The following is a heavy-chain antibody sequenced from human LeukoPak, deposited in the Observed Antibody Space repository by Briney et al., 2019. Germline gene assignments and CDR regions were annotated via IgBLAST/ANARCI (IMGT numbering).Heavy chain of an antibody. J-gene: IGHJ5*02. V-gene: IGHV3-33*01. Sequence: PGGPLRLSCAASGFTFSTYGMHWVRQAPGKGPEWVAVIWYDGSNKYYADSVKGRFTISRDNSKNTLYLEMNSLRAEDTAVYYCARAPNDYGDFSWGQGTLVTVSS. D-gene: IGHD4-17*01. CDR3: ARAPNDYGDFS. CDR2: IWYDGSNK. CDR1: GFTFSTYG.